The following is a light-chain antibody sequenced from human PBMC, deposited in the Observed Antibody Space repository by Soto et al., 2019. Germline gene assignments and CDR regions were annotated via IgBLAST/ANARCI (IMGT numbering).Light chain of an antibody. Sequence: DIQMTQSPSSLPASVGDRVTITCRASQTIIRYLNWYQQKPGKAPNLLIYAASSLRSGVPSKFSGSGSGTDFTLTISSLQPEDAATYYCQQSYNTPSFGQGTRLEIK. CDR1: QTIIRY. CDR2: AAS. CDR3: QQSYNTPS. V-gene: IGKV1-39*01. J-gene: IGKJ5*01.